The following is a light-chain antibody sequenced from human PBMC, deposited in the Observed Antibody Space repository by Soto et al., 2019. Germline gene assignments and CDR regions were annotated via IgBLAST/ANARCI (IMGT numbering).Light chain of an antibody. J-gene: IGKJ1*01. Sequence: EIVLTQSPGTLSLSPGQSATLSCRASQSISRSYFSWYQQRPGQAPRLLIYGASSRATGIPDRFSGSGPGTDFTLTISRLEPEDFAVYYCQQYGSSPPWTFGQGTKVDIK. V-gene: IGKV3-20*01. CDR3: QQYGSSPPWT. CDR2: GAS. CDR1: QSISRSY.